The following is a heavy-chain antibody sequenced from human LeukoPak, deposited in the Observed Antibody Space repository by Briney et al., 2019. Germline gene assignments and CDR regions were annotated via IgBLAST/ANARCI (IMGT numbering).Heavy chain of an antibody. CDR2: IIPILGIA. Sequence: SVKVSCKASGGTFSSYAISWVRQAPGQGLEWMGRIIPILGIANYAQKFQGRVTITADKSTSTAYMELSSLRSEDTAVYYCARGGSDDDFWSGYYTAGYWFDPWGQGTLVTVSS. D-gene: IGHD3-3*01. V-gene: IGHV1-69*04. J-gene: IGHJ5*02. CDR3: ARGGSDDDFWSGYYTAGYWFDP. CDR1: GGTFSSYA.